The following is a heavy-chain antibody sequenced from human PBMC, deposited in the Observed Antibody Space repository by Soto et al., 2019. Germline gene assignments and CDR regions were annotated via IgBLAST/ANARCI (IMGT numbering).Heavy chain of an antibody. CDR2: ISNNGINK. CDR1: GFTFSTYG. V-gene: IGHV3-30*03. J-gene: IGHJ6*02. D-gene: IGHD6-6*01. Sequence: QVQLVESGGGVVQPGRSLRLSCAASGFTFSTYGMHWVRQAPGKGLEWLAVISNNGINKYYADSVKGRFTISRDNSEDTLFLQMNSLRGEDTAIYYCARVIRADSTSSNFYYYSGLDVWGQGTTVTVSS. CDR3: ARVIRADSTSSNFYYYSGLDV.